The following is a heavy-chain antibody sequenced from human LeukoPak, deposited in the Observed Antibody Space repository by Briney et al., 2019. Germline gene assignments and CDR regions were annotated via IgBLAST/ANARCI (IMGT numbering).Heavy chain of an antibody. CDR2: INTDGTTT. CDR3: ARKNGGFDY. J-gene: IGHJ4*02. Sequence: GGSLRLSCAASGFTFSSYWMHWVRQAPGKGPVWVSRINTDGTTTTYADSVKGRFTISRDNAKNTLYLQMNSLRAEDTGVYYCARKNGGFDYWGQGTLVTVSS. V-gene: IGHV3-74*03. CDR1: GFTFSSYW.